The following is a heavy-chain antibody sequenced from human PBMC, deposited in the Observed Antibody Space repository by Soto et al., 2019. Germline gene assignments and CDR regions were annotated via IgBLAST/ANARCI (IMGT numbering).Heavy chain of an antibody. Sequence: PSETLSLTCAVSGGSISSGGYSWSWIRQPPGKGLEWIGYIYHSGSTYYNPSLKSRVTISVDRSKNQFSLNLSSVTAADTAVYYCARGMTTVTTLDYWGQGTLVTVSS. J-gene: IGHJ4*02. CDR1: GGSISSGGYS. CDR3: ARGMTTVTTLDY. V-gene: IGHV4-30-2*01. D-gene: IGHD4-4*01. CDR2: IYHSGST.